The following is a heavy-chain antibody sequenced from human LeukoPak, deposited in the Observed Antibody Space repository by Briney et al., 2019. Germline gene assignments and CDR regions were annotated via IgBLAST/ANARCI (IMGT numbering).Heavy chain of an antibody. J-gene: IGHJ6*03. CDR3: ASPPAYDFWSGIGYYYYYMDV. CDR2: INTNTGNP. D-gene: IGHD3-3*01. V-gene: IGHV7-4-1*02. Sequence: ASVKVSCKASGYTFTSYAMNWVRQAPGQGLEWMGWINTNTGNPTYAQGFTGRFVFSLDTSVSTAYLQISSLKAEDTAVYYCASPPAYDFWSGIGYYYYYMDVWGKGTTVTVSS. CDR1: GYTFTSYA.